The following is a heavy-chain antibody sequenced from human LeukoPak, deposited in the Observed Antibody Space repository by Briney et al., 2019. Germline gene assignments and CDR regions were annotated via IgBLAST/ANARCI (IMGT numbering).Heavy chain of an antibody. D-gene: IGHD6-13*01. CDR3: AKDRYSSSRETFDY. J-gene: IGHJ4*02. Sequence: GGSLRLSCAASGFTFSSYGMHWVRQAPGKGLEWVAFIRYDGSNKYYADSVKGRFTISRDNSKNTLYLQMNSLRAEDTAVYYCAKDRYSSSRETFDYWGQGTLVTVSS. CDR2: IRYDGSNK. CDR1: GFTFSSYG. V-gene: IGHV3-30*02.